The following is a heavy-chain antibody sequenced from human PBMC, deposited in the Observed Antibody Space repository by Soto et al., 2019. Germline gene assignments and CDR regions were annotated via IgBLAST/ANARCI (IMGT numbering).Heavy chain of an antibody. V-gene: IGHV4-31*03. CDR3: ASYPYDYVWGSYRDQGDAFDI. CDR1: GGSISSGGYY. D-gene: IGHD3-16*02. CDR2: IYYSGST. Sequence: QVQLQESGPGLVKPSQTLSLTCTVSGGSISSGGYYWSWIRQHPGKGLEWIGYIYYSGSTYYNPSLKGRVTISVDTSKNQFSLKLSSVTAADTAVYYCASYPYDYVWGSYRDQGDAFDIWGQGTMVTVSS. J-gene: IGHJ3*02.